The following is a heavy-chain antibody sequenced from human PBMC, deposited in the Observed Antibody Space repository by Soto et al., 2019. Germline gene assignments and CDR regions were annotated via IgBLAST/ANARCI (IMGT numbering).Heavy chain of an antibody. D-gene: IGHD3-22*01. CDR2: IRSKANSYAT. CDR1: GFTFSGSA. J-gene: IGHJ6*02. CDR3: TSYTDSSVYYYYYGMDV. V-gene: IGHV3-73*01. Sequence: EVQLVESGGGLVQPGGSLKLSCAASGFTFSGSAMHWVRQASGKGLEWVGRIRSKANSYATAYAASVKGRFTISREDSKHTAYRPMNSLQTQATAVYYCTSYTDSSVYYYYYGMDVWGQGTTVTVSS.